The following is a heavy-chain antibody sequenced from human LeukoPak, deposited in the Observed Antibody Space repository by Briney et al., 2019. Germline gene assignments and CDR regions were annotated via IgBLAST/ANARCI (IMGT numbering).Heavy chain of an antibody. V-gene: IGHV3-48*03. J-gene: IGHJ4*02. CDR1: GFTFFSYD. CDR2: ISSSATTK. D-gene: IGHD6-13*01. CDR3: AKALPSSWYFFDY. Sequence: PGGSLRLSCAASGFTFFSYDMYWVRQAPGKGLEWVSYISSSATTKYYADSVKGRFTISRDNAKSSLYPQMNSLRADDTAVYYCAKALPSSWYFFDYWGQGTLVTVSS.